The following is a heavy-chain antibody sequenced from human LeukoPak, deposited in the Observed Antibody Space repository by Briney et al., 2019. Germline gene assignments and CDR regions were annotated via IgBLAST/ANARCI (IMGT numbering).Heavy chain of an antibody. D-gene: IGHD6-19*01. CDR1: GGSVSSYY. V-gene: IGHV4-59*02. CDR2: IHYSGST. Sequence: PSETLSLTCTVSGGSVSSYYWSWIRQPPGKGLEWIGYIHYSGSTDYNPSLKSRVTISVDTSKNQFSLKMNSVTAADTAIYYCARVQWLPLDIFNFWGQGTMVTVSS. CDR3: ARVQWLPLDIFNF. J-gene: IGHJ3*01.